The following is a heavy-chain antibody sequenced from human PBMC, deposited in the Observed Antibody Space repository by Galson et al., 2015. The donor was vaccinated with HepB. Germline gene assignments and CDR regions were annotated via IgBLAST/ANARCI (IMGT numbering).Heavy chain of an antibody. CDR1: GFTFSDYY. V-gene: IGHV3-11*06. Sequence: SLRLSCAASGFTFSDYYMSWIRQAPGKGLEWVSYISSSSSYTNYADSVKGRFTISRDNAKNSLYLQMNSLRAEDTAVYYCARDYYGSGSYGRFDPWGQGTLVTVSS. D-gene: IGHD3-10*01. CDR3: ARDYYGSGSYGRFDP. CDR2: ISSSSSYT. J-gene: IGHJ5*02.